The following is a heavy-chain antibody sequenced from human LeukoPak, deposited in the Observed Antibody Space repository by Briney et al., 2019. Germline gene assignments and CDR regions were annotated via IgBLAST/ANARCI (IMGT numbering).Heavy chain of an antibody. Sequence: SETLSLTCTVSGGSISSYYWSWIRQPAGKGLEWIGRIYTSGSTNYNPSLKSRVTMSVDTSKNQFSLKLSSVTATDTAVYYCASSTFDYGDPSTSEGFDYWGQGTLVTVSS. CDR2: IYTSGST. CDR3: ASSTFDYGDPSTSEGFDY. J-gene: IGHJ4*02. CDR1: GGSISSYY. V-gene: IGHV4-4*07. D-gene: IGHD4-17*01.